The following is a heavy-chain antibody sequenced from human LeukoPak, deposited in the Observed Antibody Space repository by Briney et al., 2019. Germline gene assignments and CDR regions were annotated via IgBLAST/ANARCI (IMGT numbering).Heavy chain of an antibody. Sequence: SGGSLRLSCAASGFTFNNYAMTWVRQAPGKGLEWVSAISGSGGTTLYADSVKGRFTISRDNSKSTLYLQMNSLRAEDTAVYYCAKDQGILLWLKYFQHWGQGTLVTVSS. CDR1: GFTFNNYA. J-gene: IGHJ1*01. V-gene: IGHV3-23*01. D-gene: IGHD5-18*01. CDR2: ISGSGGTT. CDR3: AKDQGILLWLKYFQH.